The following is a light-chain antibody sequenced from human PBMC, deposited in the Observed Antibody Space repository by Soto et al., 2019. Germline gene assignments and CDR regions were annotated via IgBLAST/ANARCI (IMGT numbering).Light chain of an antibody. CDR2: DVT. CDR3: CSYAGSYTFGL. Sequence: QSALTQPRSVSGSPGQSVTISCTGTTTDVGAYDYVSWYQQHPGQAPKLIIFDVTRRPSGVPDRFSASKSGNTASLTISGLQAEDEADYYCCSYAGSYTFGLFGGGTKLTVL. J-gene: IGLJ3*02. V-gene: IGLV2-11*01. CDR1: TTDVGAYDY.